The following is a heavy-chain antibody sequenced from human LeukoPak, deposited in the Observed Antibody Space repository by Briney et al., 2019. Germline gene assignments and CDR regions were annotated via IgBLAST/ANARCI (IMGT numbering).Heavy chain of an antibody. D-gene: IGHD5-18*01. CDR3: ARYTPMGDFDY. J-gene: IGHJ4*02. CDR2: IYYSGST. CDR1: GGFISGFH. Sequence: SETLSLTCAVSGGFISGFHWSWIRQPPAKGLEWIGYIYYSGSTNYNPSLKSRVSMSVDTSKSQFSLKLKSVTAADTAVYYCARYTPMGDFDYWGQGTLVTVSS. V-gene: IGHV4-59*01.